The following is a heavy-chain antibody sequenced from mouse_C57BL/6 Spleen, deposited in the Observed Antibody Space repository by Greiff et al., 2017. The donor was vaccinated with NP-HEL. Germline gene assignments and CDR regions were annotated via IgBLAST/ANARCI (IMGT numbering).Heavy chain of an antibody. CDR2: IDPEDGET. CDR3: ARITTVAESFYWYFDV. Sequence: EVQRVESGAELVKPGASVKLSCTASGFNIKDYYMHWVKQRTEQGLEWIGRIDPEDGETKYAPKFQGKATITADTSSNTAYLQLSSLTSEDTAVYYCARITTVAESFYWYFDVWGTGTTVTVSS. J-gene: IGHJ1*03. V-gene: IGHV14-2*01. CDR1: GFNIKDYY. D-gene: IGHD1-1*01.